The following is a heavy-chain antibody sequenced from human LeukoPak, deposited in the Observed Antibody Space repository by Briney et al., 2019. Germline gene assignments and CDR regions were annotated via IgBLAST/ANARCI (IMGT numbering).Heavy chain of an antibody. CDR2: IYPADSDT. CDR1: GYSFTSYW. V-gene: IGHV5-51*01. CDR3: ARPPSRDGYNLGY. J-gene: IGHJ4*02. Sequence: PGESLKISCKGSGYSFTSYWIGWVRQMPGKGLEWMGIIYPADSDTRYSPSFQGQVTISADKSISTAYLQWSSLKAPDTAMYYCARPPSRDGYNLGYWGQGTLVTVSS. D-gene: IGHD5-24*01.